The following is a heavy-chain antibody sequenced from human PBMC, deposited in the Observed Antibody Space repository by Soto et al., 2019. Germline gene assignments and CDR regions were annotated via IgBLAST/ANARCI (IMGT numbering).Heavy chain of an antibody. J-gene: IGHJ3*02. CDR2: IIPIFGTA. Sequence: QVQLVQSGAEVKKPGSSVKVSCKASGGTFSSYAISWVRQAPGQGLEWMGGIIPIFGTANYAQKFQGRVTITADETTSTAHMELSRLRSEDPALYYCARGMVRGVIRAFYILGQGTMVTVSS. CDR1: GGTFSSYA. D-gene: IGHD3-10*01. V-gene: IGHV1-69*01. CDR3: ARGMVRGVIRAFYI.